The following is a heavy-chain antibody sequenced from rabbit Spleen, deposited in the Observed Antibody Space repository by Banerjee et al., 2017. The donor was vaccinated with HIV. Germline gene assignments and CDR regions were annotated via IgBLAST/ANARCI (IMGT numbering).Heavy chain of an antibody. J-gene: IGHJ5*01. V-gene: IGHV1S45*01. CDR2: IATGSGST. Sequence: QEQLVESGGGLVQPEGSLTLTCTASGFSFSSNYVMYWVRQAPGKGLEWIACIATGSGSTYYASWAKGRFTISKTSSTVDLKMTSLTAADTATYFCARAYFGYDCLDLWGPGTLVTVS. CDR1: GFSFSSNYV. D-gene: IGHD5-1*01. CDR3: ARAYFGYDCLDL.